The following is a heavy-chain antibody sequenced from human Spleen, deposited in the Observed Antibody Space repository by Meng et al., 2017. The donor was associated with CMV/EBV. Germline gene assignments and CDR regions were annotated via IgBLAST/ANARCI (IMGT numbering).Heavy chain of an antibody. CDR3: ATSGRYYYYYGMDV. CDR2: IIPIFGTA. CDR1: GYTFSSYG. J-gene: IGHJ6*02. Sequence: SVKVSCKASGYTFSSYGISWVRQAPGQGLEWMGGIIPIFGTANYAQKFQGRVTITTDESTSTAYMELSSLRSEDTAVYYCATSGRYYYYYGMDVWGQGTTVTVSS. D-gene: IGHD6-25*01. V-gene: IGHV1-69*05.